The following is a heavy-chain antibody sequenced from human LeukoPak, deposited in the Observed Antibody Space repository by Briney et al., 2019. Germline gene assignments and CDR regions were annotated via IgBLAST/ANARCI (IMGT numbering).Heavy chain of an antibody. CDR2: IDLSDSYT. CDR1: GYTFTNHW. Sequence: GESWKISCKGSGYTFTNHWISWVRQMPGKGLEWMGKIDLSDSYTNYSPSFQGHDTISADKSISTAYLQWSSLKASDTAMYYCARAPDSDSGYDYFDYWGQGTLVSVSS. J-gene: IGHJ4*02. V-gene: IGHV5-10-1*01. CDR3: ARAPDSDSGYDYFDY. D-gene: IGHD5-12*01.